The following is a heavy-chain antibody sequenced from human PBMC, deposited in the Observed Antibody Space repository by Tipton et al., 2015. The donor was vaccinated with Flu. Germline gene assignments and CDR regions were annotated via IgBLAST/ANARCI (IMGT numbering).Heavy chain of an antibody. CDR1: GFTVSRSY. CDR2: MYSGGSS. Sequence: QLVQSGGGLIQPGRSLRLSCAASGFTVSRSYMTWVRRAPGKGLEWVAVMYSGGSSYYADSVRGRFTISRDTSKNTLDLQMSSLSPDDTAMYYCTSDSTHYYGSGSYCSDYWGQGTQVTVSS. D-gene: IGHD3-10*01. J-gene: IGHJ4*02. CDR3: TSDSTHYYGSGSYCSDY. V-gene: IGHV3-53*01.